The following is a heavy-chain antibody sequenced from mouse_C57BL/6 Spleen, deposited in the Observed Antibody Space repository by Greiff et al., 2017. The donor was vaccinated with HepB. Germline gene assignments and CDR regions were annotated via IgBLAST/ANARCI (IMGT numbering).Heavy chain of an antibody. D-gene: IGHD3-2*02. CDR3: ARQGQLRLLFDY. CDR1: GFTFSSYG. Sequence: EVHLVESGGDLVKPGGSLKLSCAASGFTFSSYGMSWVRQTPDKRLEWVATISSGGSYTYYPDSVKGRFTISRDNAKNTLYLQMSSLKSEDTAMYYCARQGQLRLLFDYWGQGTTLTVSS. V-gene: IGHV5-6*01. J-gene: IGHJ2*01. CDR2: ISSGGSYT.